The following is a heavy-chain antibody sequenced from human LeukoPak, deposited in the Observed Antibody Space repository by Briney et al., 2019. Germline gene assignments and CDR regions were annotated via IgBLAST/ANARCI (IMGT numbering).Heavy chain of an antibody. J-gene: IGHJ4*02. Sequence: ASVKASCKASGYTFSDFYIHWVRQAPGQGLEYVGWITPKSGDTYSQQRFQGRVTMTRDASISTAYMELSSLRSDDTAVYFCARVRLADERAWAYWGQGTLVTVSS. CDR2: ITPKSGDT. V-gene: IGHV1-2*02. D-gene: IGHD3-3*02. CDR3: ARVRLADERAWAY. CDR1: GYTFSDFY.